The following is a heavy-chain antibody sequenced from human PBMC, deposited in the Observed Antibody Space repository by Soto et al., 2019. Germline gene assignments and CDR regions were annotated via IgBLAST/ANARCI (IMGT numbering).Heavy chain of an antibody. CDR2: ISWNSVNI. V-gene: IGHV3-9*01. Sequence: EVQLVESGGGLVQPGRSLRLSCAVSGFTIDDYAMYWVRQAPGKGLEWVSGISWNSVNIGYADSVKGRFTISRDNARNSLYLQMSSLRVEDTALYYCAKAGITAAGGIYYYYYMDVWGKGNTVTVS. CDR3: AKAGITAAGGIYYYYYMDV. J-gene: IGHJ6*03. D-gene: IGHD6-13*01. CDR1: GFTIDDYA.